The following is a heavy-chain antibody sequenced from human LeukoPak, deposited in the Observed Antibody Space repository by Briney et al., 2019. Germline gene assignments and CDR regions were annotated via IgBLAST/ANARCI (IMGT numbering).Heavy chain of an antibody. D-gene: IGHD6-19*01. Sequence: SETLSLTCTVSGGSISIYYWSWIRQPAGKGLEWIGRIYTSGSTNYNPSLKSRVTMSVDTSKNQFSLKLSSVTAADTAVYYCARGGAVAGLGIDYWGQGTLVTVSS. J-gene: IGHJ4*02. CDR2: IYTSGST. CDR3: ARGGAVAGLGIDY. CDR1: GGSISIYY. V-gene: IGHV4-4*07.